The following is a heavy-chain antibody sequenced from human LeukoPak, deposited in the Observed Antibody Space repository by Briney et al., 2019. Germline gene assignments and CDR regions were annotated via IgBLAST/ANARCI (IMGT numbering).Heavy chain of an antibody. CDR1: GYTFTGYY. J-gene: IGHJ6*03. D-gene: IGHD6-13*01. Sequence: ASVKVSCKASGYTFTGYYMHWVRQAPGQGLEWMGWINPNSGGTNYAQKFQGRVTMTRDTSISTAYMELSRLRSDDTAVYYCAAAHGSSWTYYYYYMDVWGKGTTVTVSS. CDR2: INPNSGGT. CDR3: AAAHGSSWTYYYYYMDV. V-gene: IGHV1-2*02.